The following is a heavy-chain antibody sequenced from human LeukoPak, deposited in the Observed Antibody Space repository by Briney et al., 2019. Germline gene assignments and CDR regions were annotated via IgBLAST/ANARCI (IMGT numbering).Heavy chain of an antibody. V-gene: IGHV3-23*01. Sequence: GGSLRLSCAASGFTFSSYAMNWVRQAPGKGLEGVSAISGSGISTYYADSVKGRFTISRDNSKNSLYLQMNSLRVEDTALYYCAKDTDSSGYYSGYFDYWGQGTLVTVSS. D-gene: IGHD3-22*01. CDR2: ISGSGIST. J-gene: IGHJ4*02. CDR3: AKDTDSSGYYSGYFDY. CDR1: GFTFSSYA.